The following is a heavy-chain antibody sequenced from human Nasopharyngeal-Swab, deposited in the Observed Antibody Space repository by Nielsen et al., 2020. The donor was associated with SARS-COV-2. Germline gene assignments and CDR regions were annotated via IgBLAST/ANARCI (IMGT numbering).Heavy chain of an antibody. D-gene: IGHD4-11*01. CDR1: GFTFSSYA. CDR3: ARDHLMTVTIPYYYYGMDV. CDR2: ITGSGGST. Sequence: GESLKIPCAASGFTFSSYAMNWVRQAPGKGLEWVSAITGSGGSTYYTDSVKGRFTISRDNAKNSLYLQMNSLRAEDTAVYYCARDHLMTVTIPYYYYGMDVWGQGTTVTVSS. V-gene: IGHV3-23*01. J-gene: IGHJ6*02.